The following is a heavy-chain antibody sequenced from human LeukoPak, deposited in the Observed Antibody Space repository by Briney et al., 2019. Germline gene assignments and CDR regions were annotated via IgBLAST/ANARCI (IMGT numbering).Heavy chain of an antibody. V-gene: IGHV1-2*02. J-gene: IGHJ4*02. CDR3: VRENWYYDH. CDR1: GYTFTSYG. Sequence: ASVKVSCKASGYTFTSYGISWVRQAPGQGLEFVGWIYPPTGGTALAGKFQGRVTMTRDTSIAAAYMELSGLTFDDTAVYYCVRENWYYDHWGQGTLVTVSS. D-gene: IGHD3-16*01. CDR2: IYPPTGGT.